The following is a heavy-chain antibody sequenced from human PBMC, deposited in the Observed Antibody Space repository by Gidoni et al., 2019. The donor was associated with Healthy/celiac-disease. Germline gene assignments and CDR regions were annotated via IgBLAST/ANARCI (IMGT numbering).Heavy chain of an antibody. Sequence: EVQLLESGGGLVQPGGSLRLSCAASGFTFSSYAMSWVRQAPGKGLEWVSAISGSGGSTYYADSVKGRFTISRDNSKNTLYLQMNSLRAEDTAVYYCAKTYYYDSSGYEMGWFDPWGQGTLVTVSS. D-gene: IGHD3-22*01. V-gene: IGHV3-23*01. CDR3: AKTYYYDSSGYEMGWFDP. CDR2: ISGSGGST. J-gene: IGHJ5*02. CDR1: GFTFSSYA.